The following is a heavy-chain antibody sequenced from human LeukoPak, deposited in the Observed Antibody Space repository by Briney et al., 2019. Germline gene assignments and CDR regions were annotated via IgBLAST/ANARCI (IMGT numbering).Heavy chain of an antibody. CDR3: AQGNFTIWDY. J-gene: IGHJ4*02. D-gene: IGHD3-9*01. CDR1: GFTFSSYN. CDR2: ITSSSSYI. Sequence: PGGSLRLSCAASGFTFSSYNMNWVRQAPGKGLEWVSSITSSSSYIYYADSVKGRFTISRDNSKNTVYLQMNSLRAEDTAVYYCAQGNFTIWDYWGQGTLVTVSS. V-gene: IGHV3-21*04.